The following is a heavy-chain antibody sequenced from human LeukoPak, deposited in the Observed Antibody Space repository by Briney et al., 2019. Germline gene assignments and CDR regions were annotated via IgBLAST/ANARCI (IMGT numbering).Heavy chain of an antibody. CDR1: GFTFSSYE. CDR3: ARLLRYCSSTSCPRYYFDY. D-gene: IGHD2-2*01. V-gene: IGHV3-48*03. CDR2: ISSSGSTI. Sequence: GGSLRLSCAASGFTFSSYEMDWVRQAPGKGLEWVSYISSSGSTIYYADSVKGRFTISRDNAKNSLYLQMNSLRAEDTAVYYCARLLRYCSSTSCPRYYFDYWGQGTLVTVSS. J-gene: IGHJ4*02.